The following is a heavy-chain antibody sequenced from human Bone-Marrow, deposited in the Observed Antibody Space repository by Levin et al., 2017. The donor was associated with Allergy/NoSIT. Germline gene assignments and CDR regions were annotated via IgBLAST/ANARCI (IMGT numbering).Heavy chain of an antibody. D-gene: IGHD3-10*01. CDR2: ISSSGGSA. Sequence: GESLKISCAASGFTFSNYAMHWVRQAPGKGLEYVSAISSSGGSAYYANSVKGRFTTSRDNSKNTLDLQMGSLRAEDMAVYYCARAPTYYGSAKYYFDYWGQGTLVTVSS. V-gene: IGHV3-64*01. CDR1: GFTFSNYA. CDR3: ARAPTYYGSAKYYFDY. J-gene: IGHJ4*02.